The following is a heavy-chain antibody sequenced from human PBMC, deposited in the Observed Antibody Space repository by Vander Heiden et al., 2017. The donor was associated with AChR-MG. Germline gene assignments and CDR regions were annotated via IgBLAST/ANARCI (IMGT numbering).Heavy chain of an antibody. CDR2: ISSSGSTR. CDR3: ARGEAVAGYFDY. Sequence: EVQLVESGGGLVQPGGSLRLSCAASGFTFSSYEMNWGRQAPGKGLGWVSYISSSGSTRYYADSVKGRFTISRDNAKNSLYLRMNSLRAEDTAVYYCARGEAVAGYFDYWGQGTLVTVSS. V-gene: IGHV3-48*03. J-gene: IGHJ4*02. D-gene: IGHD6-19*01. CDR1: GFTFSSYE.